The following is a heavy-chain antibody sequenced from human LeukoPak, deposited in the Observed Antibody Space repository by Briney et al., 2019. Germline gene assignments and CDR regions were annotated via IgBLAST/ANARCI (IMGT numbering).Heavy chain of an antibody. Sequence: PGGSLRLSCAASGFTFSSYAMHWVRQAPGKGLEWVAAISYDGSNKNYADSVKGRFTISRDNSKNTLYLQMNSLRAEDTAVYYCARGYYYGSGSYPEVIYWGQGTLVTVSS. CDR1: GFTFSSYA. J-gene: IGHJ4*02. CDR3: ARGYYYGSGSYPEVIY. V-gene: IGHV3-30*04. CDR2: ISYDGSNK. D-gene: IGHD3-10*01.